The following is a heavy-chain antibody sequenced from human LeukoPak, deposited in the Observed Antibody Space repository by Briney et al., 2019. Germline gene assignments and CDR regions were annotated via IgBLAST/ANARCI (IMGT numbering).Heavy chain of an antibody. Sequence: VASVKVSCKASGGTFSSYAINWVRQAPGQGLEWMGGIIPMFGTANYAQKFQGRVTIITDESTSTAYMEMSSLRSEDTAVYYCAREPVEQLRPAGYMDVWGKGTTVTVSS. CDR3: AREPVEQLRPAGYMDV. CDR1: GGTFSSYA. CDR2: IIPMFGTA. D-gene: IGHD1/OR15-1a*01. V-gene: IGHV1-69*05. J-gene: IGHJ6*04.